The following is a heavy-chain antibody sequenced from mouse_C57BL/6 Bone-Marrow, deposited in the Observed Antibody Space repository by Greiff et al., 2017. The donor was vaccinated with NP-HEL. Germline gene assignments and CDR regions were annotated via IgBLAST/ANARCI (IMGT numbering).Heavy chain of an antibody. Sequence: VQLVESGPGLVQPSQSLSITCTVSGFSLTSYGVHWVRQSPGKGLEWLGVIWSGGSTDYNAAFISRLSIIKDNSKSQVFFKMNSLQADDTAIYYCASATYSNYDAMDYWGQGTSVTVSS. D-gene: IGHD2-5*01. CDR3: ASATYSNYDAMDY. CDR2: IWSGGST. J-gene: IGHJ4*01. CDR1: GFSLTSYG. V-gene: IGHV2-2*01.